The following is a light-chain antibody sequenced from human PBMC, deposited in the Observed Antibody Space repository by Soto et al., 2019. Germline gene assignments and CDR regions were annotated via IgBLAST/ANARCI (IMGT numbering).Light chain of an antibody. CDR2: AAS. CDR3: QQSYSTSWT. CDR1: QDISTS. V-gene: IGKV1-39*01. Sequence: DIQMTQSPSSLSASVKDRVTITCQASQDISTSLNWYQQKPGRAPKLLIYAASSLQSGVPSRFSGSGSGTDFTLTISSLQPEDFATYYCQQSYSTSWTFGQGTKVDIK. J-gene: IGKJ1*01.